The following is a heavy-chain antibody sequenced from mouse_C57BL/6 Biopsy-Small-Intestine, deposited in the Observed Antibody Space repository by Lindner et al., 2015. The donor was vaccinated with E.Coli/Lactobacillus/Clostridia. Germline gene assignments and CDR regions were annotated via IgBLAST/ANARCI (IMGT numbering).Heavy chain of an antibody. D-gene: IGHD1-1*01. Sequence: VQLQESGAELVRPRASVKLSCTASGFNIKDDYMHWVKQRPEQGLEWIGWIDPENGDTEYASKFQGKATITADTSSNTAYLQLSSLTSEDTAVYYCTTSGTTVVAPSDYWGQGTTLTVSS. CDR2: IDPENGDT. V-gene: IGHV14-4*01. J-gene: IGHJ2*01. CDR1: GFNIKDDY. CDR3: TTSGTTVVAPSDY.